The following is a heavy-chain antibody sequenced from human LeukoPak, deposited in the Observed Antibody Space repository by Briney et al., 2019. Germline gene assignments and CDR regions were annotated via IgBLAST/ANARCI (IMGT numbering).Heavy chain of an antibody. D-gene: IGHD3/OR15-3a*01. J-gene: IGHJ4*02. CDR2: IYYSGTT. CDR1: GGSISSYY. V-gene: IGHV4-59*12. CDR3: ASFPLRFLDQGGGYYFDY. Sequence: SSETLSLTCTVSGGSISSYYWSWVRQPPGKGLEWIGYIYYSGTTNYNPSLKSRVTISVDTSKNQFSLKLSSVTAADTAVYYCASFPLRFLDQGGGYYFDYWGQGTLVTVSS.